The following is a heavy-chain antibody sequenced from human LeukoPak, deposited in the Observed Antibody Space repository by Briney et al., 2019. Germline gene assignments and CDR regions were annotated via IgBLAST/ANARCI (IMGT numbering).Heavy chain of an antibody. D-gene: IGHD3-9*01. Sequence: ASVSVSCKISGYTLTDVSMHWVRQAPGQGLEWMGGFNPEGGETVYAQKFQGRVTMTEDPSADTAYMELRSLSSEDTAVYYCGIGRKFDWLLCHHWGQGTLVTVSS. J-gene: IGHJ5*02. V-gene: IGHV1-24*01. CDR3: GIGRKFDWLLCHH. CDR2: FNPEGGET. CDR1: GYTLTDVS.